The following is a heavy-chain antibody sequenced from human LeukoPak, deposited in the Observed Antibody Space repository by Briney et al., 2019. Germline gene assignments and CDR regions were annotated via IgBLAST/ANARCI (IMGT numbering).Heavy chain of an antibody. CDR1: GGSFSGYY. CDR3: AGPYSYGSADAFDI. V-gene: IGHV4-34*01. D-gene: IGHD5-18*01. CDR2: INHSGST. J-gene: IGHJ3*02. Sequence: SETLSLTCAVYGGSFSGYYWSWIRQPPGKGLEWIGEINHSGSTNYNPSLKSRVTISVDTSKNQFSLKLSSVTAADTAVYYCAGPYSYGSADAFDIWGQGTMVTVSS.